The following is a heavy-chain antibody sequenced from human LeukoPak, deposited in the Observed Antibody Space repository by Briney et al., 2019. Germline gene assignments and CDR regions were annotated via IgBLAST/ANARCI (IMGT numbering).Heavy chain of an antibody. CDR1: GGSISSSSYY. Sequence: SETLSLTCTVSGGSISSSSYYWGWIRQPPGKGREWVGSIYYSGSTYYNPSLKSRVTISVDTSKNQFSLKLSSVTAADTAVYYCARRRSGSSSWYGYFDYWGQGTLVTVSS. CDR2: IYYSGST. D-gene: IGHD6-13*01. J-gene: IGHJ4*02. V-gene: IGHV4-39*01. CDR3: ARRRSGSSSWYGYFDY.